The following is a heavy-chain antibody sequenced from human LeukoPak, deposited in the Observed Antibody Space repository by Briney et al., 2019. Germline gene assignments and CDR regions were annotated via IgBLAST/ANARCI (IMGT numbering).Heavy chain of an antibody. J-gene: IGHJ3*02. V-gene: IGHV3-53*01. CDR1: GFTVSSNY. CDR3: ANFWAGQRENDAFDI. Sequence: GGSLRLSCAASGFTVSSNYMSWVRQAPGKGLEWVSVIYSGGSTYYADSVKGRFTISRDNSKNTLYLQMNSLRAEDTAVYYCANFWAGQRENDAFDIWGQGTMVTVSS. D-gene: IGHD3/OR15-3a*01. CDR2: IYSGGST.